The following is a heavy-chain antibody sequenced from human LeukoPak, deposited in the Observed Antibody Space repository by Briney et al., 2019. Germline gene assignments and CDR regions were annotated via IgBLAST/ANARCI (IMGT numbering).Heavy chain of an antibody. D-gene: IGHD2-21*02. J-gene: IGHJ4*02. CDR1: GFTSSSYG. V-gene: IGHV3-30*18. CDR2: ISYGGSNK. Sequence: SGGSLRLSCAASGFTSSSYGMHWVRQAPGKGLEWVAVISYGGSNKYYTDSVKGRFTISRDNSKNTLYLQMNSLRAEDTAVYYCAKDRVEVTYFDYWGQGTLVTVSS. CDR3: AKDRVEVTYFDY.